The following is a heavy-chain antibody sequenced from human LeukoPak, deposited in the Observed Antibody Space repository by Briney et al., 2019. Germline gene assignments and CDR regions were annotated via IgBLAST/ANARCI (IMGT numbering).Heavy chain of an antibody. CDR2: INHSGST. J-gene: IGHJ4*02. CDR3: ARDDSSGYSHFDY. D-gene: IGHD3-22*01. CDR1: GGSISSYY. Sequence: SETLSLTCTVSGGSISSYYWSWIRQPPGKGLEWIGEINHSGSTNYNPSLKSRVTISVDTSKNQFSLKLSSVTAADTAVYYCARDDSSGYSHFDYWGQGTLVTVSS. V-gene: IGHV4-34*01.